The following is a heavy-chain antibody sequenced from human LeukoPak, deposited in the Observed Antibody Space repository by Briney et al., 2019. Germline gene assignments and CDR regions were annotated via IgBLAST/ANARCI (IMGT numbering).Heavy chain of an antibody. CDR1: GFTFGSYA. V-gene: IGHV3-48*02. D-gene: IGHD2-2*01. J-gene: IGHJ4*02. Sequence: QPGGSLRLSCAASGFTFGSYAMTWVRQAPGKGLEWVSYISSSSSTIYYADSVKGRFTISRDNAKNSLYLQMNSLRDEDTAVYYCARIYCSSTSCYGGYSGYYFDYWGQGTLVTVSS. CDR2: ISSSSSTI. CDR3: ARIYCSSTSCYGGYSGYYFDY.